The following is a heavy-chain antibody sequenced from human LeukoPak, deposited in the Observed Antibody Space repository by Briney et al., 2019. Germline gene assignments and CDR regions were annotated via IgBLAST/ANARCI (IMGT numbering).Heavy chain of an antibody. CDR3: ATARGSTYYSDY. CDR1: GFTFKTYV. V-gene: IGHV3-23*01. Sequence: GVSLRLSCAASGFTFKTYVMTWVRQAPGKGLEWVSGISDNGVTTYYADSVRGRFTISRDNSKNTLYLQMNSLRAEDTAIYYCATARGSTYYSDYWGQGTLVTVSS. CDR2: ISDNGVTT. J-gene: IGHJ4*02. D-gene: IGHD3-10*01.